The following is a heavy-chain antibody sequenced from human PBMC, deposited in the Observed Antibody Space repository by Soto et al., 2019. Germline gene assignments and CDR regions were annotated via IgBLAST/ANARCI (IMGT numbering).Heavy chain of an antibody. J-gene: IGHJ5*02. CDR2: ISYDGSNK. D-gene: IGHD6-13*01. Sequence: QVQLVESGGGVVQPGRSLRLSCAASGFTFSSYGMHWVRQAPGKGLEWVAVISYDGSNKYYADSVKGRFTISRDNSKNTLYVQMNSLRAEDTAVYYCAKSRQHSSSWYWGWCDPWGQGTLVTVSS. CDR1: GFTFSSYG. CDR3: AKSRQHSSSWYWGWCDP. V-gene: IGHV3-30*18.